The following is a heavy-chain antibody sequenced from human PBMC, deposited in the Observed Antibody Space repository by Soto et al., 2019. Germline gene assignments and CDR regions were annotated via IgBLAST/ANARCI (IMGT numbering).Heavy chain of an antibody. V-gene: IGHV4-34*01. J-gene: IGHJ4*02. CDR2: INHSGST. D-gene: IGHD2-8*02. CDR1: GGSFSAYD. CDR3: ARDKITGLFDY. Sequence: QVQLQQWGAGLLKPSETLSLTCAVYGGSFSAYDWTWIRQPPGTGLEWIGEINHSGSTNYNPSLKIRLTIQLATSTNQFSLKLTSVTAADTAVYYCARDKITGLFDYWGQGTLVTVSS.